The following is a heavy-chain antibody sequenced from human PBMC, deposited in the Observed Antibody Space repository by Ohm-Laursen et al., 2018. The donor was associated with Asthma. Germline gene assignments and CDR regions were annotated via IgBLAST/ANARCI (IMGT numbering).Heavy chain of an antibody. J-gene: IGHJ6*02. Sequence: GTLSLTCTVSGGSIGSDDYYWSWIRQPPGKGLEWIGEINHSGSTNYNPSLKSRVTISVDTSKNQFSLKLSSVTAADTAVYYCARGRFFITGTSSSYYYYYGMDVWGQGTTVTVSS. D-gene: IGHD1-20*01. CDR2: INHSGST. CDR1: GGSIGSDDYY. CDR3: ARGRFFITGTSSSYYYYYGMDV. V-gene: IGHV4-34*01.